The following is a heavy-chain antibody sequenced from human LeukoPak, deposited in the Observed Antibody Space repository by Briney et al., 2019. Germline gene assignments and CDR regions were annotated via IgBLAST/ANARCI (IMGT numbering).Heavy chain of an antibody. CDR3: ASKLTTGY. D-gene: IGHD4-17*01. Sequence: PGGSLRLSCVVSGLTVSSNYMSWVRQAPGKGLEWVSVIYSGGTTNYADSVKGRFLIYRDNSKNTLYLQMNSLRAEDTAVYYCASKLTTGYWGQGTQVTVSS. V-gene: IGHV3-66*01. CDR1: GLTVSSNY. J-gene: IGHJ4*02. CDR2: IYSGGTT.